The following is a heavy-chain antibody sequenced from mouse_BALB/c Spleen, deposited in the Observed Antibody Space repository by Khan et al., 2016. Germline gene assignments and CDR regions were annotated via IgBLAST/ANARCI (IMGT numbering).Heavy chain of an antibody. CDR2: ISPGSGST. J-gene: IGHJ4*01. D-gene: IGHD2-1*01. CDR1: GYTFTSYW. V-gene: IGHV1S41*01. CDR3: RREGTVTLMDY. Sequence: DLVKPGASVKLSCKASGYTFTSYWINWIKQRPGQGLEWIGRISPGSGSTYYNEMFKGKATLTVDTSSSTAYIQLSSLSSEASAVYFCRREGTVTLMDYWGQGTSVTVSS.